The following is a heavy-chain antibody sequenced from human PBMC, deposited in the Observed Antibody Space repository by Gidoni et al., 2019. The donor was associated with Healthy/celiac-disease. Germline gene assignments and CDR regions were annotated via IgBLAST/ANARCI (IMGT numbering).Heavy chain of an antibody. D-gene: IGHD3-22*01. V-gene: IGHV3-49*03. CDR3: TRRDYYYDSSGYYYFNY. CDR2: IRSKAYGGTT. Sequence: EVQLVESGGGLVQPGRSLRLSFTASGFPFVDYALRGYRQAPGKGLEWVGFIRSKAYGGTTEYAASVKGRFTISRDDSKSSAYLQMNSLKTEDTAVYYCTRRDYYYDSSGYYYFNYWGQGTLVTVSS. CDR1: GFPFVDYA. J-gene: IGHJ4*02.